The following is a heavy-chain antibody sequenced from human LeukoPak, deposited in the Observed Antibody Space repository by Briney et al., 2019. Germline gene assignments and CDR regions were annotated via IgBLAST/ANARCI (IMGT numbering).Heavy chain of an antibody. CDR1: GGSFSGYY. CDR3: ARGQRVLRFLEWVGRKRFPFYYYMDV. Sequence: PSETLSLTCAVYGGSFSGYYWSWIRQPPGKGLEWIGEINHSGSTNYNPSLKSRVTISVDTSKNQFSLKLSSVTAADTAVYYCARGQRVLRFLEWVGRKRFPFYYYMDVWGKGTTVTVSS. CDR2: INHSGST. D-gene: IGHD3-3*01. V-gene: IGHV4-34*01. J-gene: IGHJ6*03.